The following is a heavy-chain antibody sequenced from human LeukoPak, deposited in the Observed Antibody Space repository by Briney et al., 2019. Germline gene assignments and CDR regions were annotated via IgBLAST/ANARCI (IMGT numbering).Heavy chain of an antibody. CDR1: GITVSTNY. D-gene: IGHD3-10*01. CDR3: AKAHYYGSGTYLVDY. V-gene: IGHV3-30*18. Sequence: GGSLRLTCAASGITVSTNYMNWVRQAPGKGLEWVAVMSYDGSNKYYADSVKGRFTISRDNSKNTLYLQMNSLRAEDTAVYYCAKAHYYGSGTYLVDYWGQGTLVTVSS. J-gene: IGHJ4*02. CDR2: MSYDGSNK.